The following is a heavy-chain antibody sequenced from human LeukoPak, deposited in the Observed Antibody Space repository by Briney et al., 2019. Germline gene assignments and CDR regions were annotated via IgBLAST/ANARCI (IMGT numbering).Heavy chain of an antibody. Sequence: PGGSLRLSCAASGFTFSSYWMSWVRQAPGKGLEWVANIKQDGSGKYYVDSVKGRFTISRDNAKNSLYLQMNSLRAEDTAVYYCAGDYDFWSGYYDYWGQGTLVTVSS. V-gene: IGHV3-7*01. D-gene: IGHD3-3*01. CDR1: GFTFSSYW. CDR3: AGDYDFWSGYYDY. J-gene: IGHJ4*02. CDR2: IKQDGSGK.